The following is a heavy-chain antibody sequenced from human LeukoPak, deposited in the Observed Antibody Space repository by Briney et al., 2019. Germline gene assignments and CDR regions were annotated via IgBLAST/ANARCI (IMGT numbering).Heavy chain of an antibody. CDR1: GFTFSSYG. Sequence: GGSLRLSCAASGFTFSSYGMHWVRQAPSKGLEWVAVISFDGSDKYYADSVKGRFTISTDISKNTLYLEMNSLRADDTAMYYCARAQLEYCSTTSCYVFDSWGQGTLVTVSS. CDR3: ARAQLEYCSTTSCYVFDS. V-gene: IGHV3-30*19. J-gene: IGHJ4*02. CDR2: ISFDGSDK. D-gene: IGHD2-2*01.